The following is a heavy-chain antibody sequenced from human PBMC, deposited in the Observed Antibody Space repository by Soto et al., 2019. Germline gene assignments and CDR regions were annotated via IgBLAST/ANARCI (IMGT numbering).Heavy chain of an antibody. V-gene: IGHV2-5*02. CDR1: GFSLSTSGVG. D-gene: IGHD6-13*01. CDR2: IYWDDDK. J-gene: IGHJ5*02. Sequence: QITLKESGPTLVKPTQTLTLTCTFSGFSLSTSGVGVGWIRQPPGKALEWLALIYWDDDKRYSPSLKSRLTITXXSXQXXVVLTMTGRDPVDTAAYYCALLADLAAAGTFWFDPWGQGPLVTVSS. CDR3: ALLADLAAAGTFWFDP.